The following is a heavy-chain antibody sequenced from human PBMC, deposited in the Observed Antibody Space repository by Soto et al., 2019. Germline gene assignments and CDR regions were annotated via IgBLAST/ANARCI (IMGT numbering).Heavy chain of an antibody. CDR2: IYPGDSDT. J-gene: IGHJ4*02. CDR3: AIYLLGWGSSRSCFAY. CDR1: GYSFTRYW. Sequence: AASMKISCKGSGYSFTRYWIGWLRQMPGKGLEWMGIIYPGDSDTRYSPSFQGQVTISADKSISTAYLQWSSLKASDTAMYYCAIYLLGWGSSRSCFAYCGQGT. V-gene: IGHV5-51*01. D-gene: IGHD3-16*01.